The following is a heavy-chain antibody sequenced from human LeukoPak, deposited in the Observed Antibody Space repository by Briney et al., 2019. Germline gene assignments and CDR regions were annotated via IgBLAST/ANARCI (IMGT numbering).Heavy chain of an antibody. CDR1: GFTFSSSA. J-gene: IGHJ4*02. Sequence: GGSLSLSCAASGFTFSSSAMSWVGPAPGRGLEWVSSITDSGDGTYYADSVKGRFTISRDDSKNTLYLQMSSLRAEDTAVYYCAKDSPVATRWGQGTLVTVSS. V-gene: IGHV3-23*01. CDR3: AKDSPVATR. CDR2: ITDSGDGT. D-gene: IGHD1-26*01.